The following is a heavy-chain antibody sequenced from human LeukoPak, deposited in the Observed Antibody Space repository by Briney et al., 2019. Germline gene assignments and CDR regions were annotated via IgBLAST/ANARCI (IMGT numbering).Heavy chain of an antibody. Sequence: ASVRVSCKASGFTFTSSAIQWVRQARGQRLEWIGWIVVGSGNTNYAPKFQERVTITRDMSTSTAYMELSSLRSEDTAVYYCAADIGKAFDIWGQGTMVTVSS. CDR2: IVVGSGNT. J-gene: IGHJ3*02. CDR3: AADIGKAFDI. V-gene: IGHV1-58*02. CDR1: GFTFTSSA.